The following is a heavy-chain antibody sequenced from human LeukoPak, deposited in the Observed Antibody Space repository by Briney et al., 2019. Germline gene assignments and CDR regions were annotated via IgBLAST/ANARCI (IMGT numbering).Heavy chain of an antibody. CDR2: FEPEDGET. V-gene: IGHV1-24*01. CDR3: ASVAVAGTGAWYGMDV. Sequence: ASVKVSCKVSGYTLTELSMHWVRQAPGKGLEWMGGFEPEDGETIYAQKFQGRVTMTEDTSTDTAYMELSSLRSEDTAVYYCASVAVAGTGAWYGMDVWGQGTTVTVSS. J-gene: IGHJ6*02. CDR1: GYTLTELS. D-gene: IGHD6-19*01.